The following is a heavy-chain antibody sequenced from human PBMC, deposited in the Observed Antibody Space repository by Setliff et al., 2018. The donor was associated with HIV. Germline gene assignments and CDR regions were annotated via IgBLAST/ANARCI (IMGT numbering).Heavy chain of an antibody. CDR2: VHTNVRT. V-gene: IGHV4-4*07. Sequence: PSETLRLSCAVSGFAFSAYWMSWIRLPAGKGPQWIGHVHTNVRTNYYPSLNSRVTISADISKNEFSLNLRSVTAADTAVYFCARDRFGVPANDWGQGILVTVSS. CDR1: GFAFSAYW. D-gene: IGHD3-3*01. CDR3: ARDRFGVPAND. J-gene: IGHJ4*02.